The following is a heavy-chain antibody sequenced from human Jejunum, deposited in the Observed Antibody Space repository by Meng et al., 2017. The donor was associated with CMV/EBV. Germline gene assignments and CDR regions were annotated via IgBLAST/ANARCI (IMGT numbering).Heavy chain of an antibody. J-gene: IGHJ5*02. CDR3: AYRRGGGSGWNWFGP. Sequence: ITLKGFGPSLAKPPKTLPLAFSFSGFSLKTVGVGVGWIRRPPGKALEWLALIYWDDDKHYNPSLETRLAIIKDTSKNQVVLIMTDMDPVDTATYYCAYRRGGGSGWNWFGPWGQGTLVTVSS. V-gene: IGHV2-5*02. CDR2: IYWDDDK. CDR1: GFSLKTVGVG. D-gene: IGHD6-19*01.